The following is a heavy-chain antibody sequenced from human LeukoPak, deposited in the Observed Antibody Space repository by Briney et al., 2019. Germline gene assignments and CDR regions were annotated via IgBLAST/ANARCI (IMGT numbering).Heavy chain of an antibody. D-gene: IGHD6-13*01. CDR2: IFYRSRWHN. Sequence: SQTLSLTCSISGDSVSSDSAAWNWIRQSPSRGLEWLGRIFYRSRWHNDYPLSVRSRITINPDTSKNQFSLQLNSVTPEDTAVYYCARGPGGSSSWYVPFDYWGQGTLVTVSS. J-gene: IGHJ4*02. CDR1: GDSVSSDSAA. V-gene: IGHV6-1*01. CDR3: ARGPGGSSSWYVPFDY.